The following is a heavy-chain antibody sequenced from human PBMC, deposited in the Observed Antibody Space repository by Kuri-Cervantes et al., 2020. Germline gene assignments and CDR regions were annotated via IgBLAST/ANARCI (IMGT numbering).Heavy chain of an antibody. V-gene: IGHV3-48*04. CDR2: INNDSSTM. CDR3: ARDGDITGTIYYYMDV. CDR1: GFTFDDYA. D-gene: IGHD1-20*01. Sequence: GESLKISCAASGFTFDDYAMHWVRQAPGKGPEWISYINNDSSTMYYAESVKGRFTIARDNAKNSLFLQMNSLRAEDTAVYFCARDGDITGTIYYYMDVWGKGTTVTVSS. J-gene: IGHJ6*03.